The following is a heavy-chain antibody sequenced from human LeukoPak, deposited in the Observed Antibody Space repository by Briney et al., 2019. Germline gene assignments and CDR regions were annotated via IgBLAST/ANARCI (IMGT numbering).Heavy chain of an antibody. CDR2: IKSKTDGGTT. CDR3: TTDNLAHYGASYDY. V-gene: IGHV3-15*07. CDR1: GFTFSSYS. J-gene: IGHJ4*02. D-gene: IGHD4-17*01. Sequence: GGSLRLSCAASGFTFSSYSMNWVRQAPGKGLEWVGRIKSKTDGGTTDYAAPVKGRFTISRDDSKNTLYLQMNSLKTEDTAVYYCTTDNLAHYGASYDYWGQGTLVTVSS.